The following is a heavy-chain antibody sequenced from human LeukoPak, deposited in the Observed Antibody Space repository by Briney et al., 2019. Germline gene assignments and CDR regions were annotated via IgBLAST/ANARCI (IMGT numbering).Heavy chain of an antibody. D-gene: IGHD6-19*01. Sequence: GGSLRLSCAASGFTFDDYAMHWVRQAPGKGLEWVSGISWNSGSIGYADSVKGRLTISRDNAKNSLYLQMNSLRAEDTALYYCAKGGGIAVAGTDYFDYWGQGTLVTVSS. V-gene: IGHV3-9*01. J-gene: IGHJ4*02. CDR1: GFTFDDYA. CDR3: AKGGGIAVAGTDYFDY. CDR2: ISWNSGSI.